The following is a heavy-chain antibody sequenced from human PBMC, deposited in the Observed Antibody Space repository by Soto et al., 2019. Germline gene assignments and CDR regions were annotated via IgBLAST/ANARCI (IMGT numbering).Heavy chain of an antibody. CDR3: ARAYYDILTGYPGESNYYYGMDV. J-gene: IGHJ6*02. V-gene: IGHV1-2*04. Sequence: ASVKVSCKASGYTFTGYYMHWVRQAPGQGLEWMGWINPNSGGTNYAQKFQGWVTMTRDTSISTAYMELSRLRSDDTAVYYCARAYYDILTGYPGESNYYYGMDVWGQGTTVTVSS. D-gene: IGHD3-9*01. CDR2: INPNSGGT. CDR1: GYTFTGYY.